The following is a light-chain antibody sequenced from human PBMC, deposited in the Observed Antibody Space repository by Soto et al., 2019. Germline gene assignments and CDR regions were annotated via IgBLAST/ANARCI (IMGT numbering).Light chain of an antibody. V-gene: IGLV2-8*01. J-gene: IGLJ1*01. Sequence: QSALTQPPSASGSPGQSVTISCTGTSSDVGGYDYVSWYQQHPGKVPKLMIYEVSKRPSGVPDRFPGSKSGNTASLTVSGLQAEDEADYYCSSYAGSNIYVFGTGTKVTVL. CDR1: SSDVGGYDY. CDR2: EVS. CDR3: SSYAGSNIYV.